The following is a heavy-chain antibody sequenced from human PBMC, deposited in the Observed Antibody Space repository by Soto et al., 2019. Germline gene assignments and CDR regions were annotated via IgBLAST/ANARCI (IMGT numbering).Heavy chain of an antibody. CDR2: FDPEDGET. CDR3: AKDVDTARANFAC. J-gene: IGHJ4*02. V-gene: IGHV1-24*01. Sequence: ASVKVSCKVSGYTLTELSMHWVRRAPGKGLEWMGGFDPEDGETIYAQKFQGRVTMTEDTSTDTAYMELSSLRSEDTAVYYCAKDVDTARANFACWARGTLVTVSS. D-gene: IGHD5-18*01. CDR1: GYTLTELS.